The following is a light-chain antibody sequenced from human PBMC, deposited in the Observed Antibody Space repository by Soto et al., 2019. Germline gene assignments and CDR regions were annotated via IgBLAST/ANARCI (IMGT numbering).Light chain of an antibody. Sequence: NFMLTQPHSVSESPGKTVTISCTRSSGSIASNYVQWYQQRPGSSPTTVIYEDNXRPXXXXXRXXXSIDSSSNSASLTISGLKTEXEADYYCQSYDSSSWVFGGGTKVTVL. CDR2: EDN. J-gene: IGLJ3*02. V-gene: IGLV6-57*01. CDR1: SGSIASNY. CDR3: QSYDSSSWV.